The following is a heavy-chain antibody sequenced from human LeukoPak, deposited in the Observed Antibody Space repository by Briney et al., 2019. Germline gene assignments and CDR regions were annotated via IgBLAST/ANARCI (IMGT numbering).Heavy chain of an antibody. J-gene: IGHJ3*02. D-gene: IGHD3-3*01. CDR2: IYYSGST. CDR1: GGSISSYY. Sequence: PSETLSLTCTVSGGSISSYYWSWIRQPPGKGLEWIGHIYYSGSTNYNPSLKSRVTISVDTSKNQFSLKLSSVTAADTAVYYCGRVRDFWSGYYGDDAFDIWGQGTMVTVSS. V-gene: IGHV4-59*01. CDR3: GRVRDFWSGYYGDDAFDI.